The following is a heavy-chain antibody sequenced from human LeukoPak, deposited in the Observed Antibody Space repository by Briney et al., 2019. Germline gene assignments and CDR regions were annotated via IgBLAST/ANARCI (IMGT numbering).Heavy chain of an antibody. CDR3: ARESNSGSYYDSNWFDP. J-gene: IGHJ5*02. CDR2: INPSGGST. CDR1: GYTFTSYY. D-gene: IGHD1-26*01. Sequence: ASVKVSCKASGYTFTSYYMHWVRQAPGQGLEWMGIINPSGGSTSYAQKFQGRVTMTRDMSTSTVYMELSSLRSEDTAVYYCARESNSGSYYDSNWFDPWGQGTLVTVSS. V-gene: IGHV1-46*01.